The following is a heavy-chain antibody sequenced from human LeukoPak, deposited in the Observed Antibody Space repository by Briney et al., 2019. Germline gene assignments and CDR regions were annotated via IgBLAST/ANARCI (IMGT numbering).Heavy chain of an antibody. CDR2: ISAYNGNT. D-gene: IGHD2-2*01. Sequence: EASVKVSCKASGYTFTGYGIRWVRQAPGQGLEWMGWISAYNGNTNYAQKLQARVTMTTDTSTSTAYMELRSLRSDDTAVYYCARDRGGNVVVPAASWFDPWGQGTLVTVSS. CDR1: GYTFTGYG. CDR3: ARDRGGNVVVPAASWFDP. V-gene: IGHV1-18*01. J-gene: IGHJ5*02.